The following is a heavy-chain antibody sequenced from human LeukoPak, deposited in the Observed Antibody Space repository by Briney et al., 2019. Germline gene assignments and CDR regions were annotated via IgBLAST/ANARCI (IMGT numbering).Heavy chain of an antibody. Sequence: GGSLRLSCAASGFTFDDYAMHWVRQAPGKGLEWVSGISWNSGSIGYADSVKGRFTISRDNAKNSLYLQMNSLRAEDTALYYCAKGAVPAYYYDRGAFDIWGQGTMVTVSS. J-gene: IGHJ3*02. CDR3: AKGAVPAYYYDRGAFDI. CDR1: GFTFDDYA. D-gene: IGHD3-22*01. V-gene: IGHV3-9*01. CDR2: ISWNSGSI.